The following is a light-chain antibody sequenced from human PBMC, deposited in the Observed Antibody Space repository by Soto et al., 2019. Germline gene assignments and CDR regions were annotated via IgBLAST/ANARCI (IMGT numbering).Light chain of an antibody. CDR2: GTS. Sequence: EIVLTQSPGTLSLSLGERATLSCRASQSVSSNYLAWYQQKPGQAPRLLIYGTSSRATGIPYRFSGSGSGTDFTLSISRLEPEDFAVYYCQQYGNGNSPRYSFGQGTRLEI. CDR3: QQYGNGNSPRYS. J-gene: IGKJ2*03. V-gene: IGKV3-20*01. CDR1: QSVSSNY.